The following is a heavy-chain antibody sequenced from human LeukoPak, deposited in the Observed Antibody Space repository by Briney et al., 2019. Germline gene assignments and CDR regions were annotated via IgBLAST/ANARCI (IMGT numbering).Heavy chain of an antibody. V-gene: IGHV3-7*01. J-gene: IGHJ4*02. CDR3: ARGGYTSSWYISRDY. CDR2: IKEDGSEK. D-gene: IGHD6-13*01. CDR1: AFTFSRYW. Sequence: GGSLRLSCAASAFTFSRYWMTWVRQAPGKGLEWVANIKEDGSEKYYVDSVKGRFSISRDNTKNSLYLQMNSLRAEDTAVYYCARGGYTSSWYISRDYWGQGTLVIVSS.